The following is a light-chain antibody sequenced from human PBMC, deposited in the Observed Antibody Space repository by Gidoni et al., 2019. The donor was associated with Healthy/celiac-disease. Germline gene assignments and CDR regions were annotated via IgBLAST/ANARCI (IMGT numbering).Light chain of an antibody. J-gene: IGKJ2*01. Sequence: DIQMTQSPSSLSASVGDRVTSTCRASQSISSYLNWYQQKPGKAPKLLIYAASSLQSGVPSRFSGSGSGTDFTLTISSLQPEDFATYYCQQRDTFGQGTKLEIK. CDR3: QQRDT. CDR2: AAS. CDR1: QSISSY. V-gene: IGKV1-39*01.